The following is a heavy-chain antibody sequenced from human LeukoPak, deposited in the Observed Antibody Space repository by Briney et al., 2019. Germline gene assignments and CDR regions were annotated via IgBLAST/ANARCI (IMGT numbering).Heavy chain of an antibody. CDR3: ASTRDTLISAFDI. CDR1: GHRLATYW. J-gene: IGHJ3*02. Sequence: GESLKISCQNSGHRLATYWIAWVRQMPGKGLEWMGIIYPEDSDTRYGPSFQGQVTISADKSIDTAYLQWNSLKTSDTAMYYCASTRDTLISAFDIWGQGRMVTVSS. CDR2: IYPEDSDT. D-gene: IGHD2-15*01. V-gene: IGHV5-51*01.